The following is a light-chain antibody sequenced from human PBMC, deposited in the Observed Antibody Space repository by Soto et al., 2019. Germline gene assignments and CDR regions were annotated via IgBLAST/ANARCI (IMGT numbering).Light chain of an antibody. V-gene: IGLV2-11*01. Sequence: QSVLTQPRSVSGSPGQSVTISCTGTSSDVGGYNYVSWYQQHPGKASKLMIYDVSKRPSGVPDRFSGSKSGNTASLTISGLQAEDEADYYCCSYAGSYPVVFGGGTKVTVL. CDR1: SSDVGGYNY. J-gene: IGLJ2*01. CDR3: CSYAGSYPVV. CDR2: DVS.